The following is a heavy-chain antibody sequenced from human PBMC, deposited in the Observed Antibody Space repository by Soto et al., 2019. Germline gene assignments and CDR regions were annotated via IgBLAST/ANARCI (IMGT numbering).Heavy chain of an antibody. Sequence: QLLESGGGLVQPGGSLRVSCAASGFTFSTHDMSWVRQAPGKGLEWVSTMSTSGGTYYADSVKGRFTISRDNSKKTLYQQMNSLRAEDTAVYYCAKGLDTGWYFFDHWGQGTLVTVSS. CDR3: AKGLDTGWYFFDH. J-gene: IGHJ4*02. D-gene: IGHD6-19*01. CDR2: MSTSGGT. V-gene: IGHV3-23*01. CDR1: GFTFSTHD.